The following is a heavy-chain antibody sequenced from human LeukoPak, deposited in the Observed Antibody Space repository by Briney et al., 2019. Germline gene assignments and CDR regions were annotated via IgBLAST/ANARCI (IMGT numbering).Heavy chain of an antibody. CDR2: ISRNSGDYT. Sequence: GSLRLSCAASGFTVSSNYMSWVRQAPGKGLECVASISRNSGDYTLYAASVKGRFTISRDNSRSTLYLQMNSLRAEDTAVYYCSKKGQNEDYGKPDWGQGTLVTVSS. D-gene: IGHD4-17*01. CDR3: SKKGQNEDYGKPD. J-gene: IGHJ4*02. V-gene: IGHV3-53*01. CDR1: GFTVSSNY.